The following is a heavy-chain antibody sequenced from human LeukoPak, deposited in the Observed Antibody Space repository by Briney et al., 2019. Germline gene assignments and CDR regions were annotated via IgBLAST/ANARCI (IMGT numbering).Heavy chain of an antibody. CDR3: ASLVGWSGYYSDAFDI. J-gene: IGHJ3*02. D-gene: IGHD3-3*01. CDR2: INPSGGST. V-gene: IGHV1-46*01. CDR1: GYTFTSYY. Sequence: ASVKVSCKASGYTFTSYYMHWGRQAPGQGLEWMGIINPSGGSTSYAQKFQGRVTMTRDTSTSTVYMELSSLRSEDTAVYYCASLVGWSGYYSDAFDIWGQGTMVTVSS.